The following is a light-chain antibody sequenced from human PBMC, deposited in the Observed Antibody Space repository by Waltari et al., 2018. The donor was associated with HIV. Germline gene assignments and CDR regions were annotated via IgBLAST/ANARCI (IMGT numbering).Light chain of an antibody. CDR3: MQALELPPT. V-gene: IGKV2-29*03. CDR2: QVS. CDR1: QNLLNSDGKTY. J-gene: IGKJ2*01. Sequence: DIVLTQAPLSLSVTPGQPATISCKSSQNLLNSDGKTYLYWYLQRPGQPPQLLIYQVSTRFSGVPDRFSGSGSWPYFTLKISRVEAEDVGTYYCMQALELPPTFGQGATLEIK.